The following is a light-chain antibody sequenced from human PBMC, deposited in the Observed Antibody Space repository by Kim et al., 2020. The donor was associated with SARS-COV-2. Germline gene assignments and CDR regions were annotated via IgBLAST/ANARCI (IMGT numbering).Light chain of an antibody. J-gene: IGLJ2*01. CDR2: GKN. CDR3: QSRDSSDTVV. V-gene: IGLV3-19*01. Sequence: SSELTQDPAVSVALGQTVRITCQGDSLRSYYASWNQQKPGQAPVLVIYGKNNRPSGIPDRFSGSSSGNTASLTITGAQAEDEADYYCQSRDSSDTVVFCGGPKLTVL. CDR1: SLRSYY.